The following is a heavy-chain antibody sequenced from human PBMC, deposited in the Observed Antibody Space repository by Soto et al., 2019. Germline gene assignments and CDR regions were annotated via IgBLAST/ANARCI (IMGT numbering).Heavy chain of an antibody. D-gene: IGHD1-26*01. CDR3: ARERARSYPDY. Sequence: QVQLQESGPGLVKPSQTLSLTCTVSGGSISSGGYYWIWIRQHPGKGLEWIGYIYYSGSTYYNPSLKSRVTISVATSKNQFSLKLSSVTAADTAVYYCARERARSYPDYWGQGTLVTVSS. V-gene: IGHV4-31*03. J-gene: IGHJ4*02. CDR2: IYYSGST. CDR1: GGSISSGGYY.